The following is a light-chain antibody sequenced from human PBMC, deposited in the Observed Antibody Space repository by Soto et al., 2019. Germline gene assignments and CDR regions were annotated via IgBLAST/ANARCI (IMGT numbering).Light chain of an antibody. J-gene: IGKJ5*01. CDR2: SAS. CDR3: QQANSLPVT. Sequence: DIQMTQSPSSLSASVGDRVIITCRASQGIRTWLAWYQQKPGKAPNLLIYSASTLQSGVPSRFSGSGSGTDFALTISSLQPEDFVTYYCQQANSLPVTFGQGTRLEIK. V-gene: IGKV1D-12*01. CDR1: QGIRTW.